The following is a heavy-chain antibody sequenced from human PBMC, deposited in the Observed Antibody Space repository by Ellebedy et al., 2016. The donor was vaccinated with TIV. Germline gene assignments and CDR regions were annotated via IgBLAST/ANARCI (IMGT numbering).Heavy chain of an antibody. D-gene: IGHD3-22*01. CDR1: GFSFSSYW. V-gene: IGHV3-74*01. CDR2: INTDGSGT. J-gene: IGHJ4*02. CDR3: ARGDRNIDY. Sequence: GESLKISCAASGFSFSSYWMHWVRQAPGKGLVWVSRINTDGSGTSYADSVKGRFTISRDNAKNTLYLQMNSLRAEDTAVYYCARGDRNIDYWGQGTLVTVSS.